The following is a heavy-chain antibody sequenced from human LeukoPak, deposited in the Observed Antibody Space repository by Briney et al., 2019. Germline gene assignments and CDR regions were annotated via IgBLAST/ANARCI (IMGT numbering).Heavy chain of an antibody. CDR1: GGSISSGSYY. Sequence: SETLSLTCTVSGGSISSGSYYWSWIRQPAGKGLEWIGRIYTSGSTNYNPSLKSRVTISVDTSKNQFSLKLSSVTAADTAVYYCARWGWAFDIWGQGTTVTISS. CDR3: ARWGWAFDI. D-gene: IGHD3-16*01. V-gene: IGHV4-61*02. J-gene: IGHJ3*02. CDR2: IYTSGST.